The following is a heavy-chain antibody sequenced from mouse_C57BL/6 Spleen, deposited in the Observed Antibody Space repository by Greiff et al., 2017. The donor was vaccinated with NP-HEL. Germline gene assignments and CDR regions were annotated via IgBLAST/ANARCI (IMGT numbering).Heavy chain of an antibody. CDR2: INPNNGGT. J-gene: IGHJ4*01. CDR3: ARATDVIHYAMDY. Sequence: EVQLQQSGPELVKPGASVKISCKASGYTFTDYYMNWVKQSHGKSLEWIGDINPNNGGTSYNQKFKGKATLTVDKSSSTAYMELRSLTSEDSAVYYCARATDVIHYAMDYWGQGTSVTVSS. CDR1: GYTFTDYY. D-gene: IGHD6-1*01. V-gene: IGHV1-26*01.